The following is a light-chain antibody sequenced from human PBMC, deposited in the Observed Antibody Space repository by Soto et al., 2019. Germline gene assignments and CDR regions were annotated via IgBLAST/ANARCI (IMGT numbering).Light chain of an antibody. CDR1: QSVSNND. CDR3: HHYSRSPPYT. J-gene: IGKJ2*01. CDR2: GAS. V-gene: IGKV3-20*01. Sequence: EIVLTQSPDTLSLSPGERATVSCRASQSVSNNDLAWYQQRPGQAPRLVLYGASTRPTGIPDRFSGSGSRTEFTLTISRLEPEDFAVYYCHHYSRSPPYTFGQGTKLDIK.